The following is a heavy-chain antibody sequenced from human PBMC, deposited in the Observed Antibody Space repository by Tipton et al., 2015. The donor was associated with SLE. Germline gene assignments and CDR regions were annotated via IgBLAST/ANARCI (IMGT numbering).Heavy chain of an antibody. J-gene: IGHJ4*02. CDR3: ARRHSSSWYFDY. CDR2: IHYGGST. V-gene: IGHV4-39*01. Sequence: QLVQSGAEVKKSGESLKISCQGSGYSFTSYWMGWIRQPPGKGLEWIGSIHYGGSTFHNPSLKSRVTLSIDMSNNQFSLILTSMTAADTAVYYCARRHSSSWYFDYWGQGALVTVSS. D-gene: IGHD6-13*01. CDR1: GYSFTSYW.